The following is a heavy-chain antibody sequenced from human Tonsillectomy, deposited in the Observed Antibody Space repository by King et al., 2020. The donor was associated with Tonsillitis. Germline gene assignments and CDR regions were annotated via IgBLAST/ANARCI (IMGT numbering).Heavy chain of an antibody. J-gene: IGHJ6*02. CDR3: ARALDCSSTSCYKNYYYSGMDV. D-gene: IGHD2-2*02. CDR1: GYTFTFYY. CDR2: INPSGGST. Sequence: QLVQSGAEVKKPGASVKVSCKASGYTFTFYYMHWVRQAPGQGLEWMGLINPSGGSTSYAQKFQGRVTVTRDTSTSTVYMELSSLRSEDTAVYYCARALDCSSTSCYKNYYYSGMDVWGQGTTVTVSS. V-gene: IGHV1-46*01.